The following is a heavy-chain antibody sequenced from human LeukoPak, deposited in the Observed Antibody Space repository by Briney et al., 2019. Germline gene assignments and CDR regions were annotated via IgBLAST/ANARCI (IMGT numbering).Heavy chain of an antibody. CDR3: AKYCSSTSCYNYANWFDP. J-gene: IGHJ5*02. D-gene: IGHD2-2*02. CDR1: GFTFSSYG. CDR2: IRYDGSNK. V-gene: IGHV3-30*02. Sequence: GGSLRLTCAASGFTFSSYGMHWVRQAPGKGQERVAFIRYDGSNKYYADSVKGRFTISRDNSKNTLYLQMNSLRAEDTAVYYCAKYCSSTSCYNYANWFDPWGQGTLVTVSS.